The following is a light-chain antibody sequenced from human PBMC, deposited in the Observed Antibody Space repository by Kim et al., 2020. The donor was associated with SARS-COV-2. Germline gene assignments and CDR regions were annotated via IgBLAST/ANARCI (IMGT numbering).Light chain of an antibody. V-gene: IGKV2-28*01. J-gene: IGKJ2*01. CDR2: LGS. Sequence: DIVMTQSPLSLPVTPGEPASISCRSSQSLLHSNGYNYLDWYLQKPGQSPQLLIYLGSNRASGVPDRFSGSGSGTDFTLKIGRVEAEDVGVYYCMQALQTPPYTFGQGTKLEI. CDR1: QSLLHSNGYNY. CDR3: MQALQTPPYT.